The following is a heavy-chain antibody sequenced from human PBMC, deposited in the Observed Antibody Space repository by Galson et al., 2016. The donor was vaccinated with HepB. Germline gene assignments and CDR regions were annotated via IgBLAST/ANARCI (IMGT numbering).Heavy chain of an antibody. D-gene: IGHD3-3*01. CDR2: IFTGGFT. CDR3: ARDLGLGYLDH. CDR1: GFSVSNEH. J-gene: IGHJ4*02. Sequence: SLRLSCAVSGFSVSNEHVSWVRQAPGKGLEWVSIIFTGGFTHYAESVKGRFTISRDNSKNMLFLQMNSLRAEDSGVYYCARDLGLGYLDHWGQGSLVTVAS. V-gene: IGHV3-53*01.